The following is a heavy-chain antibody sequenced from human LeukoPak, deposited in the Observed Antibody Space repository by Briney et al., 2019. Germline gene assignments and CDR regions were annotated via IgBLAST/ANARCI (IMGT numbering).Heavy chain of an antibody. CDR3: AGSISATEWG. Sequence: GGSLRLSCGASGFTFSNYWMQWVRQVPGKGLVWVSRINSDGSITTYADSVKGRFTISRDNAKNTLYLQMNSLRVEDTAVYYCAGSISATEWGRGQGTMVTVSS. CDR1: GFTFSNYW. J-gene: IGHJ3*01. D-gene: IGHD6-13*01. CDR2: INSDGSIT. V-gene: IGHV3-74*01.